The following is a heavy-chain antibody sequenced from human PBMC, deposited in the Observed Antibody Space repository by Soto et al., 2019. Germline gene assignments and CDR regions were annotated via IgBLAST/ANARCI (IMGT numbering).Heavy chain of an antibody. V-gene: IGHV3-21*01. CDR2: ISSSSTYI. J-gene: IGHJ4*01. CDR3: ARGGYCSSTSCTPPPFDY. Sequence: EVQLVESGGGRVKPGGSLRLSCAASGFTFSTYIMNWVRQAPGKGLEWVSSISSSSTYIYYADSVKVRFTISRDNAKNSLYLQMTSLRAEDTAVYYCARGGYCSSTSCTPPPFDYWGHGTLVTVSS. D-gene: IGHD2-2*01. CDR1: GFTFSTYI.